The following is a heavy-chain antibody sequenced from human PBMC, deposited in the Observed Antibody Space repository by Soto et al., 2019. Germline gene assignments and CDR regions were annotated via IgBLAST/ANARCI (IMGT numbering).Heavy chain of an antibody. V-gene: IGHV3-30-3*01. J-gene: IGHJ4*02. Sequence: PGGSLRLSCAASGFTYSSYAMHWVRQAPGKGLEWVAVISYDGSNKYYADSVKGRFTISRDNSKNTLYLQMNSLRAEDTAVYYCPGGYYDYVWGSYPDYWGQGTLVTVSS. CDR2: ISYDGSNK. D-gene: IGHD3-16*02. CDR3: PGGYYDYVWGSYPDY. CDR1: GFTYSSYA.